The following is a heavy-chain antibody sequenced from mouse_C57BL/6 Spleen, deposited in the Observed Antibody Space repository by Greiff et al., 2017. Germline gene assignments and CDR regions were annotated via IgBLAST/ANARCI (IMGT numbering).Heavy chain of an antibody. J-gene: IGHJ2*01. CDR2: IDPANGNT. V-gene: IGHV14-3*01. D-gene: IGHD2-5*01. Sequence: EVKLVESVAELVRPGASVKLSCTASGFNIKNTYMHWVKQRPEQGLEWIGRIDPANGNTKYAPKFQGTATITADTSSNTAYLQLSSLTSEDTAIYYCAIYCSKDYFDYWGQGTTLTVSS. CDR1: GFNIKNTY. CDR3: AIYCSKDYFDY.